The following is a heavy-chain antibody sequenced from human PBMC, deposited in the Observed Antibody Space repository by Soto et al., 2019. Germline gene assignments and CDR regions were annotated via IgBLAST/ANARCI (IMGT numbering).Heavy chain of an antibody. CDR1: GFTFSSYA. CDR3: AKGRLGYCSGGTCFSVNFDY. D-gene: IGHD2-15*01. Sequence: PGGSLRLSCAASGFTFSSYAMSWVRQAPGKGLEWVSDISGSGGSTYYADSVKGRFTISRDNSKNTLYLQMNSLRAEDTAVYYCAKGRLGYCSGGTCFSVNFDYWGQGTRVTVSS. J-gene: IGHJ4*02. V-gene: IGHV3-23*01. CDR2: ISGSGGST.